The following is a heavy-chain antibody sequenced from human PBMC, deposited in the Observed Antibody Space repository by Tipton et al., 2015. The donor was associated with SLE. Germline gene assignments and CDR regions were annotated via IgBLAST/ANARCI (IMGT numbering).Heavy chain of an antibody. V-gene: IGHV3-30*14. CDR3: VKDPLGGILTGYYDY. CDR2: ISYDGSNK. D-gene: IGHD3-9*01. Sequence: SLRLSCAASGFTFSSYAMHWVRQAPGKGLEWVAFISYDGSNKYYADSVKGRFTISRDNSKNTLYLQMSSLRAEDTAVYYCVKDPLGGILTGYYDYWGQGTPVTVSS. CDR1: GFTFSSYA. J-gene: IGHJ4*02.